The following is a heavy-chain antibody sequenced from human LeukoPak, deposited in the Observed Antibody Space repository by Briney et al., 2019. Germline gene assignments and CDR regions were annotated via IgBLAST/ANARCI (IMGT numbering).Heavy chain of an antibody. V-gene: IGHV4-59*08. CDR3: ARVTGYTRVFDP. D-gene: IGHD6-13*01. CDR1: GGSIRSYY. CDR2: IYYSGST. J-gene: IGHJ5*02. Sequence: SETLSLTCTVSGGSIRSYYWSWIRQPPGKGLEWIGYIYYSGSTNYSPPLKSRVTISVDTSKNQFSLKLSSVTAADTAVYYCARVTGYTRVFDPWGQGTLVTVSS.